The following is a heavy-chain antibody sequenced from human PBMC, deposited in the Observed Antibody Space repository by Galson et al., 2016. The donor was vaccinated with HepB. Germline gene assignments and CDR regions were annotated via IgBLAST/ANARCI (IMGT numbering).Heavy chain of an antibody. CDR1: GFTFNTYA. J-gene: IGHJ4*02. V-gene: IGHV3-30*04. CDR3: ARTTIRYFDWSPVDY. CDR2: IPYDGRVK. Sequence: SLRLSCAASGFTFNTYAVHWVRQPPGQGLEWVAVIPYDGRVKNYAESLKGRITISRANSNNTLYLQMNSLRAEDTALYYCARTTIRYFDWSPVDYWGQGTLVTVSS. D-gene: IGHD3-9*01.